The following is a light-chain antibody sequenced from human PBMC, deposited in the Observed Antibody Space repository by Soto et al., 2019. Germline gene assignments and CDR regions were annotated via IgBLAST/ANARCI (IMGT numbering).Light chain of an antibody. Sequence: QSALTQPASVSGSPGQSITISCTGTSSDVGAYDYVSWYQQHPDKAPKLMIFEVTNRPSGVSHRFSGSKSGNTASLTISGLQAEDEADYYCDSYTSSRAYVFGIGTKLTVL. CDR1: SSDVGAYDY. CDR2: EVT. CDR3: DSYTSSRAYV. J-gene: IGLJ1*01. V-gene: IGLV2-14*01.